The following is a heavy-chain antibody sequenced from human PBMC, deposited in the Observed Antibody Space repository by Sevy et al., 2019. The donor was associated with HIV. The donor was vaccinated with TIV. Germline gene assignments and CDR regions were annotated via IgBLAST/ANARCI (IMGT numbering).Heavy chain of an antibody. Sequence: GESLKISCAVSGFTVSRYDMHWVRQAPGKGLEWVAVMSFDGSNKYYADSVKGRFTISRDNSKKTLYLQMNSLRAEDTAVYYCAKDEERPPSRPHYYYGMDVWGQRTTVTVSS. V-gene: IGHV3-30*18. CDR2: MSFDGSNK. J-gene: IGHJ6*02. CDR1: GFTVSRYD. CDR3: AKDEERPPSRPHYYYGMDV.